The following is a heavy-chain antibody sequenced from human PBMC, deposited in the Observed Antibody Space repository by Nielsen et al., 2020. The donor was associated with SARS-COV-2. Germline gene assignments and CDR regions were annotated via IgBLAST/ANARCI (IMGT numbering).Heavy chain of an antibody. CDR1: GGTFSSYA. D-gene: IGHD1-26*01. CDR3: ANPTGATPATKYGMDV. V-gene: IGHV1-69*06. J-gene: IGHJ6*02. CDR2: IIPIFGTA. Sequence: SVKVSCKASGGTFSSYAISWVRQAPGQGLEWMGGIIPIFGTANYAQKFQGRVTITADKSTSTAYMELSSLRSEDTAVYYCANPTGATPATKYGMDVWGQGTTVTVSS.